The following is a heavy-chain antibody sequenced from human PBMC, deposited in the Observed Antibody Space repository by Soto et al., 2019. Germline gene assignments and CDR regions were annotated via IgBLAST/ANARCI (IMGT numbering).Heavy chain of an antibody. CDR2: ISGSGGST. Sequence: SCKASGYTFSSYAMSWVRQAPGKGLEWVSAISGSGGSTYYADSVKGRFTISRDNSKNTLYLQMNSLRAEDTAVYYCAKDQGPNSSSWYVYWGQGTLVTVSS. J-gene: IGHJ4*02. CDR3: AKDQGPNSSSWYVY. CDR1: GYTFSSYA. D-gene: IGHD6-13*01. V-gene: IGHV3-23*01.